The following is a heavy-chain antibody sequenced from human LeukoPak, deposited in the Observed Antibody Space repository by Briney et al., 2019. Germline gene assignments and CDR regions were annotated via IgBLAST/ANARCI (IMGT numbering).Heavy chain of an antibody. CDR3: AKDKGRKVGATTLGVDYFDY. CDR2: ISSSSSYM. Sequence: GGSLRLSCAASGFTFTSYAMSWVRQAPGKGLEWVSSISSSSSYMYYADSVKGRFTISRDNAKNSLYLQMNSLRTEDTALYYCAKDKGRKVGATTLGVDYFDYWGQGTLVTVSS. V-gene: IGHV3-21*04. D-gene: IGHD1-26*01. J-gene: IGHJ4*02. CDR1: GFTFTSYA.